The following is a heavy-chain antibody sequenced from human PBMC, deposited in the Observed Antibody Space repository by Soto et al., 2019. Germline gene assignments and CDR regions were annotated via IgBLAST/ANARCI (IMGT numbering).Heavy chain of an antibody. CDR2: IRGFSPYT. CDR3: ARDRGYDAHDYYYNAMDV. CDR1: GFTFRTYT. J-gene: IGHJ6*02. Sequence: GSLRLSCISSGFTFRTYTMNWVRQAPGKGLEWVSGIRGFSPYTFYAESVKGRFTISRDNAKNSLYLQMNSLRAEDTAVYYCARDRGYDAHDYYYNAMDVWGQVTTVTVSS. D-gene: IGHD2-15*01. V-gene: IGHV3-21*01.